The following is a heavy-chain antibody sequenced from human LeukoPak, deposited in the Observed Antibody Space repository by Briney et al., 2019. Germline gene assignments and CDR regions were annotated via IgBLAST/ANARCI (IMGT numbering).Heavy chain of an antibody. CDR3: APSYRGYVFDS. D-gene: IGHD5-12*01. J-gene: IGHJ5*01. CDR2: IDWDEDK. CDR1: VFSFTTPEMR. V-gene: IGHV2-70*04. Sequence: SGPTLVNPTQTLTLSCTFSVFSFTTPEMRVSWIRQPPGKALEWLGRIDWDEDKFYSKSLRARLTISKNMSKTQVFLTMTNMHPVDTATYSCAPSYRGYVFDSWGQGTQVTVSS.